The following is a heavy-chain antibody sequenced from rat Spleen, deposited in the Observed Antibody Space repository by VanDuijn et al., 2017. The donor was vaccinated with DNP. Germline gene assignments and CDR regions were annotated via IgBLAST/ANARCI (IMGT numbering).Heavy chain of an antibody. V-gene: IGHV5-20*01. CDR3: TTHGSIATISTGAMDV. Sequence: EVLLVESGGGLVQPGRSVRLSCEASGFTFSDYSMAWVRQAPKKGLEWVASISYDGGGTYYRDSMKGRFTLSRDNAKSSLYLQMDSLRSEDTATYYCTTHGSIATISTGAMDVWGQGTSVTVSS. J-gene: IGHJ4*01. CDR1: GFTFSDYS. D-gene: IGHD1-2*01. CDR2: ISYDGGGT.